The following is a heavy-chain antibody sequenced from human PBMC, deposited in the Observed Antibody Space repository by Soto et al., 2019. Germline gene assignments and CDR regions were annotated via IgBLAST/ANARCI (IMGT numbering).Heavy chain of an antibody. CDR2: ISWDGGST. J-gene: IGHJ3*02. CDR1: GFTFDDYT. D-gene: IGHD4-17*01. Sequence: EVQLVESGGVVVQPGGSLRLSCAASGFTFDDYTMHWVRQAPGKGLEWVSLISWDGGSTYYADSVKGRFTISRDNSKNSLYLQMNSLRTEDTALYYCAKDGKLRGGAFDILGQGTMVTVSS. V-gene: IGHV3-43*01. CDR3: AKDGKLRGGAFDI.